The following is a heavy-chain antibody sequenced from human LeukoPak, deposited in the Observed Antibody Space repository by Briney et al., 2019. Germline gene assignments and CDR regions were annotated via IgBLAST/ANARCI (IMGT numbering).Heavy chain of an antibody. Sequence: SVKVSCKASGYTFTSYGISWVRQAPGQGLEWMGGIIPSFDTANYAQNFQGRVMITADESTSTAYMELSSLRSEDTAVYYCARDSSGAAMVSYFDNWGQGTLVTVSS. CDR1: GYTFTSYG. V-gene: IGHV1-69*13. D-gene: IGHD5-18*01. CDR2: IIPSFDTA. CDR3: ARDSSGAAMVSYFDN. J-gene: IGHJ4*02.